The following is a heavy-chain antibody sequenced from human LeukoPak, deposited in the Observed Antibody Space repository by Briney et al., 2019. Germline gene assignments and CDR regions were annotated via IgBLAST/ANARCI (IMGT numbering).Heavy chain of an antibody. CDR3: AREIVGGGGFDY. CDR1: GFTVSSNY. D-gene: IGHD1-26*01. Sequence: GGSLRLSCAASGFTVSSNYMSWVRQAPGKGLEWVSVIYSGGSTYYADSVKGRFTISRDNSKNTLYLQMNSLGAEGTAVYYCAREIVGGGGFDYWGQGTLVTVSS. V-gene: IGHV3-53*01. CDR2: IYSGGST. J-gene: IGHJ4*02.